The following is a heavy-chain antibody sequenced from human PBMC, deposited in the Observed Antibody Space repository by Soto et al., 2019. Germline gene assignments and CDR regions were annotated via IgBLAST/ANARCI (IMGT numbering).Heavy chain of an antibody. CDR3: ARSFTIFGVAGAFDI. CDR2: IYYSGST. D-gene: IGHD3-3*01. V-gene: IGHV4-30-4*01. CDR1: GGSISSGDYY. J-gene: IGHJ3*02. Sequence: SETLSLTCTVSGGSISSGDYYWSWIRQPPGKGLEWIGYIYYSGSTYYNPSLKSRVTISVDTSKNQFSLKLSSVTAADTAVYYCARSFTIFGVAGAFDIWGQGTMVTVSS.